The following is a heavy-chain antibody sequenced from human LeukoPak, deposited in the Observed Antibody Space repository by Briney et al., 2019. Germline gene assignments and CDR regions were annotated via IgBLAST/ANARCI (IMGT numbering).Heavy chain of an antibody. J-gene: IGHJ4*02. CDR2: INPNSGGT. D-gene: IGHD2-15*01. CDR1: GYTFTGYY. Sequence: VASVKVSCKASGYTFTGYYMHWVRQAPGQGLEWMGWINPNSGGTNYAQKFQGRVTMTRDTSISTAYMELSRLRSDDTAVYYCARAEREVVVAAKYYFDYWGQGTLVTVSS. CDR3: ARAEREVVVAAKYYFDY. V-gene: IGHV1-2*02.